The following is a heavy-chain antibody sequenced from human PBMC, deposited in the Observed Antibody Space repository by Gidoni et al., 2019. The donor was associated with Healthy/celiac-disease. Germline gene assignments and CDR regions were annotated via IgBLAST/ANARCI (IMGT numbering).Heavy chain of an antibody. CDR1: GGSISSYY. CDR2: IYTSGST. Sequence: QVQLQESGPGLVKPSETLSLTCTVSGGSISSYYWSWIRQPAGKGLEWIGRIYTSGSTNYNPALKCRVTMSVDTSKNQFSLKLSSVTAADPAVYYCASSSYSSSPYYHHYMDVWGKGTTVTVSS. V-gene: IGHV4-4*07. J-gene: IGHJ6*03. D-gene: IGHD6-6*01. CDR3: ASSSYSSSPYYHHYMDV.